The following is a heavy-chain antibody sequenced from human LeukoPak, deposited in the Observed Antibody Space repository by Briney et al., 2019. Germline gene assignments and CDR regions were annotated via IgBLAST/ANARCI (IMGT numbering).Heavy chain of an antibody. J-gene: IGHJ4*02. Sequence: ASVKISCKASGYTFTRNYMHWVRQAPGQGLEWMGWINPSSGATKYAQKFQGRVTMTRDTSISTAYMELSRLRSDDTAVYYCASLYGDYVDSDYWGQGTLVTVSS. V-gene: IGHV1-2*02. CDR2: INPSSGAT. CDR1: GYTFTRNY. D-gene: IGHD4-17*01. CDR3: ASLYGDYVDSDY.